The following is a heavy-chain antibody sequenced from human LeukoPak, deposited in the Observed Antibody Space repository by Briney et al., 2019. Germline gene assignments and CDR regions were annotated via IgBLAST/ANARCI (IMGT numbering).Heavy chain of an antibody. CDR1: GFTFSRYW. J-gene: IGHJ4*02. CDR3: IRGTVGAPGNDY. Sequence: GGSLRLSCAASGFTFSRYWMHWVRQAPGKGLVWFSRIDTDGSFTSYADSVRGRFTISRDNAKNTLYLQMSSLRAEDTAVYYCIRGTVGAPGNDYWGQGTLVTVSS. D-gene: IGHD1-26*01. CDR2: IDTDGSFT. V-gene: IGHV3-74*01.